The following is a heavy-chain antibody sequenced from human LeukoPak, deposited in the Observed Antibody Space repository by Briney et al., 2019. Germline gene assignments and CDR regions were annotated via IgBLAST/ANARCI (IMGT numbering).Heavy chain of an antibody. V-gene: IGHV3-30*03. CDR2: ISYDGSNK. D-gene: IGHD6-19*01. J-gene: IGHJ4*02. Sequence: PGRSLRLSCAASGFTFSNYGMHWVRQAPGKGLEWVAVISYDGSNKYYADSVKGRFTISRDNSKNTLYLQMNSLRAEDTAVYYCAGKLGHSSGWYYFDYWGQGTLVTVSS. CDR1: GFTFSNYG. CDR3: AGKLGHSSGWYYFDY.